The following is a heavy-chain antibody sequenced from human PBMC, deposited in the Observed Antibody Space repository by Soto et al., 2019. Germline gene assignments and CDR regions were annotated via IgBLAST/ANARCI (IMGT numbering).Heavy chain of an antibody. CDR3: ARSIAAAGDDWFDP. CDR2: IYYRGTT. Sequence: SETLSLTCTVSGGFISSGGYYWNWIRQHPGKGLEYIGHIYYRGTTYYNPSLRSRLTISVDTSQNQFSLNMSPVTAADTAVYYCARSIAAAGDDWFDPWGQGNLVT. J-gene: IGHJ5*02. CDR1: GGFISSGGYY. V-gene: IGHV4-31*03. D-gene: IGHD6-13*01.